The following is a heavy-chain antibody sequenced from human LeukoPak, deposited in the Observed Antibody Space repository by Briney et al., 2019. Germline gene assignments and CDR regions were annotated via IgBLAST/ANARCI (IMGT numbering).Heavy chain of an antibody. V-gene: IGHV3-21*01. Sequence: GGSLRLSCEASGFTFSSYTMNWVRQAPGKGLEWVSSISTSSIYIYYSDSVKGRFTISRDNSKNTLYLQMNSLRAEDTAVYYCARGPSGYHNTGGQGTLVTVSS. J-gene: IGHJ4*02. D-gene: IGHD5-12*01. CDR1: GFTFSSYT. CDR2: ISTSSIYI. CDR3: ARGPSGYHNT.